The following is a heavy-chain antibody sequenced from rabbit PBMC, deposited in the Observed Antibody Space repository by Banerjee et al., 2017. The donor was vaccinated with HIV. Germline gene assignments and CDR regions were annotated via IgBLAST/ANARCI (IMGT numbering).Heavy chain of an antibody. CDR1: RFSFSDDYY. Sequence: QSLEESGGDLVKPGASLTLTCTASRFSFSDDYYMCWVRQAPGKGLEWIACIVAGSSGNTYYATWAKGRFTISKTSSTTVTLQMTSLTAADTATYFCARRVAYTGGGDVDLWGPGTLVTVS. CDR3: ARRVAYTGGGDVDL. V-gene: IGHV1S40*01. CDR2: IVAGSSGNT. D-gene: IGHD1-1*01. J-gene: IGHJ4*01.